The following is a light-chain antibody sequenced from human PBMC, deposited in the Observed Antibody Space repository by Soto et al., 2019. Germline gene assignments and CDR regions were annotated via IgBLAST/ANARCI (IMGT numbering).Light chain of an antibody. CDR3: CSYAGSYTHV. J-gene: IGLJ1*01. V-gene: IGLV2-11*01. CDR1: SSDVGGYNY. CDR2: DVS. Sequence: QSVLTQPRSVSGSPGQSVTISCTGTSSDVGGYNYVSWYQQHPGKAPKLMIYDVSKRPSGVPDRFSGSKSDNTASLTISGLQAEDEADYYCCSYAGSYTHVFGTGTKLTVL.